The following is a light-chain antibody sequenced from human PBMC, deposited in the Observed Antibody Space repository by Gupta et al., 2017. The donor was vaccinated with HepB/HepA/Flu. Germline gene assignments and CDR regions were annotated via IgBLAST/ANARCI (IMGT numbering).Light chain of an antibody. J-gene: IGLJ2*01. CDR2: GNS. V-gene: IGLV1-40*01. Sequence: QSVLTQPPSVSRAPRQTVTISCTGSSSNIGAGYDVHWYQQLPGTAPKLLIYGNSNRPSGVPDRFSGSKSGTSASLAITGLQAEDEADYYCQSYDSSLSGSGVFGGGTKLTVL. CDR1: SSNIGAGYD. CDR3: QSYDSSLSGSGV.